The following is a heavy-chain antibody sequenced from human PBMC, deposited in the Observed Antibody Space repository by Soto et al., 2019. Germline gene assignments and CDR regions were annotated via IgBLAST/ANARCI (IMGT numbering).Heavy chain of an antibody. CDR1: GDSISTYY. J-gene: IGHJ4*01. D-gene: IGHD2-21*01. CDR2: VYYSGST. V-gene: IGHV4-59*01. CDR3: ARTRMIESWIDY. Sequence: SETLSLTCDVSGDSISTYYWGWIRQPPGKGLEWIGYVYYSGSTLYNPSLESRVTMSIDMSKKQVSLKLTSVIAADTAVYYCARTRMIESWIDYWGHGTLVTVSS.